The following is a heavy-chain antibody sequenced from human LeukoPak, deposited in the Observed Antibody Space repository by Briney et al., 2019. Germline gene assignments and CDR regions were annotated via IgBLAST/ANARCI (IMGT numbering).Heavy chain of an antibody. Sequence: SETLSLTCTVSGGSFNSFFWSWIRQPPGKGLEWIGYIYTSGSTYYSPSLKSRVTISLDTSKNQFSLKLISVTAADTAVYHCARGDLTGSRSGWCHWFDPWGQGTLVTVSS. CDR1: GGSFNSFF. V-gene: IGHV4-4*09. D-gene: IGHD3-3*01. CDR2: IYTSGST. J-gene: IGHJ5*02. CDR3: ARGDLTGSRSGWCHWFDP.